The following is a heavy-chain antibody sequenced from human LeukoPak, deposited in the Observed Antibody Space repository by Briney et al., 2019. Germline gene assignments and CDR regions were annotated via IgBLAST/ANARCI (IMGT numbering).Heavy chain of an antibody. Sequence: PSQTLSLTCTVSGDSISSSSYYWAWIRQPAGKGLEWIGRIYSSGSTNYNPSLKSRVTISVDTSKNQFSLKLSSVTAADTAVYYCAREAGGYYFDYWGQGTLVTVSS. J-gene: IGHJ4*02. D-gene: IGHD3-10*01. CDR1: GDSISSSSYY. V-gene: IGHV4-61*02. CDR2: IYSSGST. CDR3: AREAGGYYFDY.